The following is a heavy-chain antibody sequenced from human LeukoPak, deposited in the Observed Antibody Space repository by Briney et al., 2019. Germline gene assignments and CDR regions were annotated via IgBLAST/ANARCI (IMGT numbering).Heavy chain of an antibody. D-gene: IGHD6-6*01. CDR1: GFTFSSYG. V-gene: IGHV3-33*01. Sequence: GGSLRLSCAASGFTFSSYGMHWVRQAPGKGLEWVAVIWYDGSNKYYADSVKGRFTISRENSKNTLYLQMNSLRAEDTAVYYCAREGSSSARGFDPWGQGTLVTVSS. CDR2: IWYDGSNK. CDR3: AREGSSSARGFDP. J-gene: IGHJ5*02.